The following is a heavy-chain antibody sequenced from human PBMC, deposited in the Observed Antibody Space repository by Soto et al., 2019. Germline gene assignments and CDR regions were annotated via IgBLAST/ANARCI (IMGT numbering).Heavy chain of an antibody. CDR1: GYTFTSYA. CDR2: INAGNGNT. D-gene: IGHD3-10*01. J-gene: IGHJ4*02. Sequence: GASVKVSCKASGYTFTSYAMHWVRQAPGQRLEWMGWINAGNGNTKYSQKFQGRVTITRDTSASTAYMELSSLRSEDTAVYYCAIRPPYGSGSYLANWGQGTLVTVSA. CDR3: AIRPPYGSGSYLAN. V-gene: IGHV1-3*01.